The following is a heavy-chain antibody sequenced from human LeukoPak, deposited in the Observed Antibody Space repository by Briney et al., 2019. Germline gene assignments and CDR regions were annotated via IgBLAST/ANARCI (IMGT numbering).Heavy chain of an antibody. J-gene: IGHJ4*02. CDR1: GFTFSSYA. CDR3: AKSITFGGVIVMPEGYYFDY. Sequence: PGGSLRLSCAASGFTFSSYAMGWVRQAPGKGLEWVSAISGSGGSTYYADSVKGRFTISRDNSKNTLYLQMNSLRAGDTAVYYCAKSITFGGVIVMPEGYYFDYWGQGTLVTVSS. V-gene: IGHV3-23*01. CDR2: ISGSGGST. D-gene: IGHD3-16*02.